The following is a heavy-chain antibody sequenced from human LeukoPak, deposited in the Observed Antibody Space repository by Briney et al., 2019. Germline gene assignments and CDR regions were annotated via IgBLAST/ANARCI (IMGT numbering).Heavy chain of an antibody. CDR2: INHSGST. J-gene: IGHJ5*02. Sequence: SETLSLTCAVYGGSFSGYYWSWIRQPPGKGLEWIGEINHSGSTNYNPSLKSRVTISVDTSKNQFSLKLSSVTAADTAVYYCASSNYGDYWFDPWGQGTLVTVSS. V-gene: IGHV4-34*01. CDR3: ASSNYGDYWFDP. D-gene: IGHD4-17*01. CDR1: GGSFSGYY.